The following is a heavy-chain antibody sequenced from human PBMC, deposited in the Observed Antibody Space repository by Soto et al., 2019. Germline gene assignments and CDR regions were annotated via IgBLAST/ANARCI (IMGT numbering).Heavy chain of an antibody. CDR2: IYWDDDK. Sequence: QITLKESGPTLVKPTQTLTLTCTFSGFSLSTSGVDVGWIRQPPGKALEWLALIYWDDDKRYSPSLKSRLTLTKDTSKNQVVLTMNNMDPLDTATYYCAHRRPYSNSPEYFFDYWGQGTLVTVSS. CDR3: AHRRPYSNSPEYFFDY. D-gene: IGHD6-6*01. J-gene: IGHJ4*02. CDR1: GFSLSTSGVD. V-gene: IGHV2-5*02.